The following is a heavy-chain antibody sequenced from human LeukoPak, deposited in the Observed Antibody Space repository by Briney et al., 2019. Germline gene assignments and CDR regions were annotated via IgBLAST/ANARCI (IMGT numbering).Heavy chain of an antibody. Sequence: GSLRLSCAASGLTFNSYWMSWVRQAPGKGLEWVSVIYSGGSTYYADSVKGRFTISRDNSKNTLYLQMNSLRAEDTAVYYCAGGPGYSYGYSFDYWGQGTLVTVSS. CDR3: AGGPGYSYGYSFDY. D-gene: IGHD5-18*01. J-gene: IGHJ4*02. CDR2: IYSGGST. V-gene: IGHV3-53*01. CDR1: GLTFNSYW.